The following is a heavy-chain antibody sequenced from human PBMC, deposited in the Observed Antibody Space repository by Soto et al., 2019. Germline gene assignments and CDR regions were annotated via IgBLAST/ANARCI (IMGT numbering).Heavy chain of an antibody. CDR1: GASISTTYW. CDR2: IHYSGAT. V-gene: IGHV4-4*02. D-gene: IGHD3-9*01. J-gene: IGHJ4*02. Sequence: QVRLQESGPGLVKPSETLSLTCAVSGASISTTYWWSWVRQSPGKGLEWIGEIHYSGATHYNPSLMSRVTISLDKSKNHFSLNLNSVTAADTAMYYCTRALLKSLDYWGQGTLITVSS. CDR3: TRALLKSLDY.